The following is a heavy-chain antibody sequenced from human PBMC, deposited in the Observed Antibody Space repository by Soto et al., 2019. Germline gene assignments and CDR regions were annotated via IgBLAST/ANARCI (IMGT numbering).Heavy chain of an antibody. CDR1: GFTFSSYS. CDR2: FRSGGDDDTT. V-gene: IGHV3-23*01. D-gene: IGHD2-15*01. Sequence: GGSLRLSCAASGFTFSSYSMSWVRQAPGKGLEWVSGFRSGGDDDTTYYADSVRGRFTISRDNSKNTLFLQMNSLRAEDTAMYYCARYRSLDPWGQGILVTVSS. J-gene: IGHJ5*02. CDR3: ARYRSLDP.